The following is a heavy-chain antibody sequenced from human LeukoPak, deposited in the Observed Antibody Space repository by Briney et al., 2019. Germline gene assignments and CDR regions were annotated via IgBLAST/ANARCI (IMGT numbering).Heavy chain of an antibody. J-gene: IGHJ6*03. CDR2: SYYSGST. D-gene: IGHD2-2*01. CDR1: GGSISTSRYY. CDR3: ATPGYCSTIDCYYYMDV. Sequence: PSETLSLTCTVSGGSISTSRYYSGWIRQPPGKGLDWIWTSYYSGSTYYNPSLESRLTISLDMSKHQFSLNLPSVTGADTAVYYCATPGYCSTIDCYYYMDVWGKGTTVTVSS. V-gene: IGHV4-39*01.